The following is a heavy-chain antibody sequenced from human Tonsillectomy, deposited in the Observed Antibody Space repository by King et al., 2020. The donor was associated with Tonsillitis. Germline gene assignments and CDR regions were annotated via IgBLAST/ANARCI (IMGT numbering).Heavy chain of an antibody. CDR3: ASSYGSGSHYYYYFGMDV. Sequence: VQLVESGGGLVQPGGSLRLSCAASGFTFSSNSMNWVRQAPGKGLVWVSYISSGSSNIYYADCAKGRFTISRDNAKNSLYLQMNSLRAEDTAVYYWASSYGSGSHYYYYFGMDVWGQGTTVTVSS. J-gene: IGHJ6*02. D-gene: IGHD3-10*01. CDR2: ISSGSSNI. V-gene: IGHV3-48*01. CDR1: GFTFSSNS.